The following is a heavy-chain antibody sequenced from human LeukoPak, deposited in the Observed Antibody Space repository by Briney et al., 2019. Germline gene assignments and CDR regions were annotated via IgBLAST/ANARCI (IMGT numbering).Heavy chain of an antibody. V-gene: IGHV1-18*01. Sequence: ASVKVSCKASGYTFTSYGISWLRQAAGQGLEWMGWISAYNGNTNYAQKLQGRVTMTTDTSTSTAYMELRSMRSDDTAVYYCARGGGYSGYDYYFDYWGQGTLVTVSS. CDR2: ISAYNGNT. D-gene: IGHD5-12*01. J-gene: IGHJ4*02. CDR3: ARGGGYSGYDYYFDY. CDR1: GYTFTSYG.